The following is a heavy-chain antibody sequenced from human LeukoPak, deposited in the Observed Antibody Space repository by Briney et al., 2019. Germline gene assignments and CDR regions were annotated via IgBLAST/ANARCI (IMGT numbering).Heavy chain of an antibody. CDR1: GFTFSTYS. Sequence: PGGSLRLSCAASGFTFSTYSMNWVRQAPGKGLEWISYISSSSSTIYYADSVKGRFTISRDNAKNSLYLQMNSLRAEDTAVYYCARVSKIVVVPAAIAGYYYMDVWGKGTTVTVSS. J-gene: IGHJ6*03. V-gene: IGHV3-48*01. CDR3: ARVSKIVVVPAAIAGYYYMDV. D-gene: IGHD2-2*01. CDR2: ISSSSSTI.